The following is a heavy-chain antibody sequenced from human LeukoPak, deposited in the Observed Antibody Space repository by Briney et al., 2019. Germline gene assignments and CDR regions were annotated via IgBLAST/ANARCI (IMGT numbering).Heavy chain of an antibody. J-gene: IGHJ5*02. V-gene: IGHV3-23*01. Sequence: PGGSLRLSRAASGFTFSSYAMSWVRQAPGKGLEWVSAISGSGGSTYYADSVKGRFTISRDNSKNTLYLQMNSLRAEDTAVYYCATPSTVTTGWFDPWGQGTLVTVSS. CDR2: ISGSGGST. CDR3: ATPSTVTTGWFDP. CDR1: GFTFSSYA. D-gene: IGHD4-17*01.